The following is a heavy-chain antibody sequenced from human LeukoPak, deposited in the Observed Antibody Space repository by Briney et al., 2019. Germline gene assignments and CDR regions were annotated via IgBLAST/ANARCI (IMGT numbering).Heavy chain of an antibody. Sequence: ASVKVSCKASGYTFTSYDINWVRQATGQGLEWMGWMNPNSGNTGYAQKFQGRVTMTRNTSISTAYMELSSLRSEDTAVYYCARVAGGSSWYGLLYYYYGMDVWGQGTTVTVSS. CDR1: GYTFTSYD. CDR2: MNPNSGNT. CDR3: ARVAGGSSWYGLLYYYYGMDV. V-gene: IGHV1-8*01. J-gene: IGHJ6*02. D-gene: IGHD6-13*01.